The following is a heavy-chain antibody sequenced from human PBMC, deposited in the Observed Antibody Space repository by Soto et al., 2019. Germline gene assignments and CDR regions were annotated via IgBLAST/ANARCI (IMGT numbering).Heavy chain of an antibody. J-gene: IGHJ6*02. CDR3: AKDMRGGSSSSRYYYGVDV. CDR2: ISWDSGTI. V-gene: IGHV3-9*01. Sequence: EVQLVESGGGLVQPGRSLRLSCAASGFTFDDYAMHWVRQAPGNGLEWVSGISWDSGTIVYVDSVKGRFTISRDNAKNSLYLQMNSLRAEDTALYYCAKDMRGGSSSSRYYYGVDVWGQGTTVTVSS. CDR1: GFTFDDYA. D-gene: IGHD6-13*01.